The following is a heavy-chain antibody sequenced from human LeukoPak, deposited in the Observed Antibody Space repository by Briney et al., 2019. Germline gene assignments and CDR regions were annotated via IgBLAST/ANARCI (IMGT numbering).Heavy chain of an antibody. CDR3: ARGRSSSWRWFDP. Sequence: SETLSLTCAVYGGSFSGYYWSWIRQPPGKGLEWIGEINHSGSTNYNPSLKSRVTISVHTSKNQFSLKLSSVTAADTAVYYCARGRSSSWRWFDPWGQGTLVTVSS. V-gene: IGHV4-34*01. CDR1: GGSFSGYY. J-gene: IGHJ5*02. D-gene: IGHD6-13*01. CDR2: INHSGST.